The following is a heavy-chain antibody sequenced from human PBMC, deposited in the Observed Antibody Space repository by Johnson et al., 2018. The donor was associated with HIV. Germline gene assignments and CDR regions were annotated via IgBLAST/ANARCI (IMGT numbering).Heavy chain of an antibody. J-gene: IGHJ3*02. V-gene: IGHV3-33*03. CDR2: ISFDGNLK. Sequence: QVQLVESGGGVVQPGKSLTLSCVGSGLSFSNFGIHWVRQAPGKGPEWVAVISFDGNLKKYADSVKGRFTISRENSKNTLYLQMTSLRAEDTAVYYCAKDTVWRSGYYGGAFDIWGQGTMVTVSS. D-gene: IGHD3-22*01. CDR3: AKDTVWRSGYYGGAFDI. CDR1: GLSFSNFG.